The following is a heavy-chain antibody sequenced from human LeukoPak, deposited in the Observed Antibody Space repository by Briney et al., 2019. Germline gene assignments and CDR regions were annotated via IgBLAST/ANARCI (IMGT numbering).Heavy chain of an antibody. Sequence: PGGSLRLSCAASGFTFSSYGMHWVRQAPGKGLEWVSGISGSGGSTYYSDSAKGRFTISRDNSNNTLYLQMNSLRAEDTAVYYCAKGAASRGYTYVANWGQGTLVTVSS. V-gene: IGHV3-23*01. CDR2: ISGSGGST. CDR3: AKGAASRGYTYVAN. CDR1: GFTFSSYG. D-gene: IGHD5-18*01. J-gene: IGHJ4*02.